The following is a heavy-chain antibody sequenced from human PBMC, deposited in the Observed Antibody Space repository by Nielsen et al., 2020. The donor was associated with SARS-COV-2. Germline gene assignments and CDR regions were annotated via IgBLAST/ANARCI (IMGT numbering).Heavy chain of an antibody. CDR3: ARDLFDP. CDR2: IYYSGST. CDR1: GGSISSYY. V-gene: IGHV4-59*01. J-gene: IGHJ5*02. Sequence: GSLRLSCTVSGGSISSYYWSWIRQPPGKGLEWIGYIYYSGSTNYNPSLKSRVTISVDTSKNQFSLKLSSVTAADTAVYYCARDLFDPWGQGTLVTVSS.